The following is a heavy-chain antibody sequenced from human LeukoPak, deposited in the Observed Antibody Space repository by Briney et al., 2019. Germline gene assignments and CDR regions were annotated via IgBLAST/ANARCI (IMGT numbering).Heavy chain of an antibody. CDR2: IYYSGST. CDR3: ARLVHSGYDYRFDY. J-gene: IGHJ4*02. CDR1: GGSISSYY. V-gene: IGHV4-59*08. D-gene: IGHD5-12*01. Sequence: SETLPLTCTVSGGSISSYYWSWIRQPPGKGLEWIGYIYYSGSTNYNPSLKSRVTISVDTSKNQFSLKLSSVTAADTAVYYCARLVHSGYDYRFDYWGQGNLVTVSS.